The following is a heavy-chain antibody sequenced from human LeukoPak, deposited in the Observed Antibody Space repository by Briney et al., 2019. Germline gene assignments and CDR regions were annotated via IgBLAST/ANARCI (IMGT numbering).Heavy chain of an antibody. D-gene: IGHD3-3*01. Sequence: ASVKVSCKASGYTFTSYYMHWVRQAPGQGLEWMGIINPSGGSTSYAQKFQGRVTMTRDMSTSTVYMELSSLRSEDTAVYYCARGPIGYYDFWSGYPDYWGQGTLVTVSS. V-gene: IGHV1-46*01. J-gene: IGHJ4*02. CDR2: INPSGGST. CDR1: GYTFTSYY. CDR3: ARGPIGYYDFWSGYPDY.